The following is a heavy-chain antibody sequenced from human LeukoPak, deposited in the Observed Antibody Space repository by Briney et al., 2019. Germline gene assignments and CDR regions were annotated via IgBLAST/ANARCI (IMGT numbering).Heavy chain of an antibody. V-gene: IGHV1-2*02. CDR3: GITIFGVARAFDI. J-gene: IGHJ3*02. Sequence: ASVKVSCKASGYTFTGYYMHWVRQAPGQGLDWMGWINPNSGGTNYAQKFQGRVTMTRDTSISTAYMELSRLRSDDTAVYYCGITIFGVARAFDIWGQGTMVTVSS. D-gene: IGHD3-3*01. CDR1: GYTFTGYY. CDR2: INPNSGGT.